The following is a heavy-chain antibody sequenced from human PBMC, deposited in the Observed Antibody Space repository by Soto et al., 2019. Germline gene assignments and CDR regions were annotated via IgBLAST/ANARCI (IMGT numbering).Heavy chain of an antibody. D-gene: IGHD5-18*01. Sequence: GGSLRLSCGASGLTFRAYSMSWVRQAPGQGLEWVSSITSSSTYIYYTRSVEGRFTISRDDAKNSLHLQMNSLRAEDTAVYYCARDLLEGYGHARQPDYWGQGTLVTVSS. CDR1: GLTFRAYS. V-gene: IGHV3-21*06. CDR3: ARDLLEGYGHARQPDY. CDR2: ITSSSTYI. J-gene: IGHJ4*02.